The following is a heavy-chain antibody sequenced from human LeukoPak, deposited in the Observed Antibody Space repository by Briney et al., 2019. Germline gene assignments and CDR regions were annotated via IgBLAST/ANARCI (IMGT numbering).Heavy chain of an antibody. CDR3: ARDKGITMVRSPLDP. Sequence: GESLRLSCAASGFTFSSYSMNWVRQAPGKGLEWVSLISSSSSYIYYADSVKGRFTISRDNAKNSLYLQMNILRVEDTAVYYCARDKGITMVRSPLDPWGQGTLVTVSS. CDR2: ISSSSSYI. J-gene: IGHJ5*02. CDR1: GFTFSSYS. V-gene: IGHV3-21*01. D-gene: IGHD3-10*01.